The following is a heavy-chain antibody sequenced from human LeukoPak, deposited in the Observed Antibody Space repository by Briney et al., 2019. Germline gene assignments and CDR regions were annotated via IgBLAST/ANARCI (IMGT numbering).Heavy chain of an antibody. D-gene: IGHD3-22*01. J-gene: IGHJ4*02. Sequence: SVKVSCKASGYTFTSYGISWVRQAPGQGLEWMGWISAYNGNTNYAQKLQGRVTMTTDTSTSTAYMELRSLRSDDTAVYYCAREGDDYYVSSGSYLNWGQGTLVTVSS. V-gene: IGHV1-18*01. CDR1: GYTFTSYG. CDR2: ISAYNGNT. CDR3: AREGDDYYVSSGSYLN.